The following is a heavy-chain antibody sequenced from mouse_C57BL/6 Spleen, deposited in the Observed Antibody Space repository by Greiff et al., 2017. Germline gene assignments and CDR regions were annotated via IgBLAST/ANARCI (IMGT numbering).Heavy chain of an antibody. D-gene: IGHD2-4*01. CDR2: ISDGGSYT. Sequence: EVKLVESGGGLVKPGGSLKLSCAASGFTFSSYAMSWVRQTPEKRLEWVATISDGGSYTYYPDNVKGRFTISRDNAKNNLYLQMSHLKSEDTAMYYCARDRLRRVYAMDYWGQGTSVTVSS. J-gene: IGHJ4*01. V-gene: IGHV5-4*01. CDR3: ARDRLRRVYAMDY. CDR1: GFTFSSYA.